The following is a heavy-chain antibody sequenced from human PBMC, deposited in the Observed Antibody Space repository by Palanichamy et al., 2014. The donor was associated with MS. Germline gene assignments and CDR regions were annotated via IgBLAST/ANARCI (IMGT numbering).Heavy chain of an antibody. J-gene: IGHJ4*02. D-gene: IGHD5-12*01. CDR1: GFSFNNYA. V-gene: IGHV3-48*01. Sequence: EVQLVESGGDFVHPGESLRLSCAASGFSFNNYAMNWVRQAPGKGLEWISYISSNSRTMYYADSVKGRFTISRDNGRGSVYLQMNSLRVQDTAVYYCVRDRDIVTSDSWGQGTLVIVSS. CDR2: ISSNSRTM. CDR3: VRDRDIVTSDS.